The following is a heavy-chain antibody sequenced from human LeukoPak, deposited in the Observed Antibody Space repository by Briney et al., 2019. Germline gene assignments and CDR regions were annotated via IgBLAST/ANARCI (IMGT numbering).Heavy chain of an antibody. V-gene: IGHV3-23*01. CDR2: ISGSGDTT. CDR1: GFTLSTYA. D-gene: IGHD1-1*01. J-gene: IGHJ3*02. Sequence: GGSLILSCAASGFTLSTYAMTWVRQAPGKGLEWVSAISGSGDTTYYADSVKGRFTISRDTSKNTLYLQMSSLRAEDTAVYYCATEGTGIWGQGTMVTVSS. CDR3: ATEGTGI.